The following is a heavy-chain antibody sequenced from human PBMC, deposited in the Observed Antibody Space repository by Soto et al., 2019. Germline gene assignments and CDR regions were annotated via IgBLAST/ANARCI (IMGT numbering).Heavy chain of an antibody. Sequence: PGGSLRLSCAASGFTFSSYAMHWVRQAPGKGLEWVAVISYDGSNKYYADSVKGRFTISRDNSKNTLYLQMNSLRAEDTAVYYCASALRFLDTWGLYFYYGMDVWGQGTTVTVSS. D-gene: IGHD3-3*01. CDR3: ASALRFLDTWGLYFYYGMDV. J-gene: IGHJ6*02. CDR1: GFTFSSYA. CDR2: ISYDGSNK. V-gene: IGHV3-30-3*01.